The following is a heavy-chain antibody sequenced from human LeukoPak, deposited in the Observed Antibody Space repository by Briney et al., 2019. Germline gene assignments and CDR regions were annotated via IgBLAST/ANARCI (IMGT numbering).Heavy chain of an antibody. V-gene: IGHV3-74*01. J-gene: IGHJ4*02. CDR2: INSDETRT. D-gene: IGHD2-15*01. CDR3: ARSSAGSYV. CDR1: GFTFSSYW. Sequence: GGSLRLSCAASGFTFSSYWMHWVRQAPGKGLVWVSLINSDETRTAYADSVKGRFTISRDNAKNTLYLQMVSLRADDTAVYYCARSSAGSYVWGQGALVTVSS.